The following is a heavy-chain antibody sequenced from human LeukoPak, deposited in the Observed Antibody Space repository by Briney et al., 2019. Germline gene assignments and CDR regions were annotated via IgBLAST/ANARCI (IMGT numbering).Heavy chain of an antibody. CDR3: ARPRFLEWLWDAFDI. CDR1: GFTFSMYW. V-gene: IGHV3-7*01. Sequence: GGSLRLSCAASGFTFSMYWMTWVRQAPGKGLEWVANIKQDGSGEHVDSVKGRFTISRDNAKNTLYLQMNSLRDEDTAVYYCARPRFLEWLWDAFDIWGQGTMVTVSS. D-gene: IGHD3-3*01. CDR2: IKQDGSGE. J-gene: IGHJ3*02.